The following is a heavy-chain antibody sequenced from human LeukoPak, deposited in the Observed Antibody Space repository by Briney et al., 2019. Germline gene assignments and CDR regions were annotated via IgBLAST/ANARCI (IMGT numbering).Heavy chain of an antibody. J-gene: IGHJ3*02. D-gene: IGHD2-15*01. Sequence: GSLRLSCAASGCTVSNNYMSWVRQAPGKGLEWVSVIYKIGNTLYADFMKRRFTISIDNFKNTLYLQMNSLRAEDTALYYCARGLVVGCTGVWAFDIWGQGTMVTVSS. CDR2: IYKIGNT. V-gene: IGHV3-66*01. CDR1: GCTVSNNY. CDR3: ARGLVVGCTGVWAFDI.